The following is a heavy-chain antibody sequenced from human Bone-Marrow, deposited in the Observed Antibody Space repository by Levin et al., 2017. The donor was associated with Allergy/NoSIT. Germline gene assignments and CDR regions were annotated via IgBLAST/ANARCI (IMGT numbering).Heavy chain of an antibody. V-gene: IGHV4-59*01. J-gene: IGHJ3*02. D-gene: IGHD3-16*01. CDR1: GGYIRSFY. Sequence: SETLSLTCTVSGGYIRSFYWSWIRQPPGKGLEWVGYIYSGGTTGYNPSFRNRATISITTSKSQVSLKVTSVTPADTAVYYCARGTPIMTSTLRAFDIWGQGTMVTVSS. CDR3: ARGTPIMTSTLRAFDI. CDR2: IYSGGTT.